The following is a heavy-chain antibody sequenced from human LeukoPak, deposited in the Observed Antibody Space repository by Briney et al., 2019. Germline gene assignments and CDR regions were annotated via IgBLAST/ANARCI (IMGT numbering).Heavy chain of an antibody. Sequence: SVKVSCKASGGTFSSYAISWVRQAPGQGLEWMGGIIPIFGTANYAQKFQGRVTITTDESTSTAYMELSSLRSEDTAVYYCASRGGSSWYIEDYYYYMDVWGKGTTVTVSS. CDR1: GGTFSSYA. CDR2: IIPIFGTA. V-gene: IGHV1-69*05. D-gene: IGHD6-13*01. J-gene: IGHJ6*03. CDR3: ASRGGSSWYIEDYYYYMDV.